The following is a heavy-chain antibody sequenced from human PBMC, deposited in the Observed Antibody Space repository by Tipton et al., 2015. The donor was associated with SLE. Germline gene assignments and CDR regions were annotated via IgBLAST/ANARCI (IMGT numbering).Heavy chain of an antibody. Sequence: TLSLTCAVYGGSFSGYYWSWIRQPPGKGLEWIGEINHSGSTYYNPSLKSRVTISVDTSKNQFSLKLSSVTAADTAVYYCARELRCLDYWGQGTLVTVSS. D-gene: IGHD4-17*01. CDR3: ARELRCLDY. CDR2: INHSGST. J-gene: IGHJ4*02. CDR1: GGSFSGYY. V-gene: IGHV4-34*01.